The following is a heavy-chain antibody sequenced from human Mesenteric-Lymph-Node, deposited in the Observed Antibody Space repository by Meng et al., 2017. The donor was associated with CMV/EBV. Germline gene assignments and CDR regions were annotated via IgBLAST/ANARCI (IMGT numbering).Heavy chain of an antibody. CDR3: AKDKYGSGTNWFDP. J-gene: IGHJ5*02. D-gene: IGHD3-10*01. Sequence: GESLKISCAASGFTFSTYAMNWVRQAPGKGLEWASAINDSGGSTYYADSVKGRFTISRDNSKNTLYLLMNSLRAEDTAVYYCAKDKYGSGTNWFDPWGQGTLVTVSS. CDR1: GFTFSTYA. V-gene: IGHV3-23*01. CDR2: INDSGGST.